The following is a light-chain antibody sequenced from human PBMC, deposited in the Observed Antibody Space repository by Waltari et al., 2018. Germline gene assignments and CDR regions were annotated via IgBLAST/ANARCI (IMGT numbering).Light chain of an antibody. CDR3: ALYMGSGIWV. CDR1: SGSVSTTPY. V-gene: IGLV8-61*01. J-gene: IGLJ3*02. Sequence: QTVVTQEPSLSVSPGGTVNPTCALSSGSVSTTPYATWYQQPPGQAPRTLVYKANARSSGVPDRFSGSILGNTAALTITGAQADDESDYYCALYMGSGIWVFGGGTKLTVL. CDR2: KAN.